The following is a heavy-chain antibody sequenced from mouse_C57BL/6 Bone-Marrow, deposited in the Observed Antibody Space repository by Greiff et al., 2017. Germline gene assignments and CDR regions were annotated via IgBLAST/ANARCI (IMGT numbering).Heavy chain of an antibody. CDR3: ARKFYYSNLFAY. D-gene: IGHD2-5*01. CDR1: GYTFTSYG. Sequence: VQLQQSGAELARPGASVKLSCKASGYTFTSYGISWVKQRTGQGLEWIGEIYPRSGNTYYNEKFKGKATLTADKSSSTAYMELRSLTSEDSAVYFCARKFYYSNLFAYWGQGTLVTVSA. J-gene: IGHJ3*01. V-gene: IGHV1-81*01. CDR2: IYPRSGNT.